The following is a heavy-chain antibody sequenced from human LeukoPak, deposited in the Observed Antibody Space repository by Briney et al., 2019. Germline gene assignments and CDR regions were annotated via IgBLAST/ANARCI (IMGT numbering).Heavy chain of an antibody. Sequence: GGSLRLSCAASGFTFSSYSMNWVRRAPGKGLEWVSSISSSSSYIYYADSVKGRFTIPRDNAKNSLYLQMNSLRAEDTAVYYCARDRGTTSSAGYYFDTWGQGALVTVSS. CDR1: GFTFSSYS. D-gene: IGHD6-6*01. V-gene: IGHV3-21*01. CDR3: ARDRGTTSSAGYYFDT. J-gene: IGHJ4*02. CDR2: ISSSSSYI.